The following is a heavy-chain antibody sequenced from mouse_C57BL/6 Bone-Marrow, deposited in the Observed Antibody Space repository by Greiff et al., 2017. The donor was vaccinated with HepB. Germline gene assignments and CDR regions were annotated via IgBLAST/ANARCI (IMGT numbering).Heavy chain of an antibody. D-gene: IGHD2-2*01. CDR1: GFSFNTYA. Sequence: EVKLMESGGGLVQPKGSLKLSCAASGFSFNTYAMNWVRQAPGKGLEWVARIRSKSNNYATYYADSVKDRFTISRDDSESMLYLQMNNLKTEDTAMYYCVRHREGYLAWFAYWGQGTLVTVSA. V-gene: IGHV10-1*01. CDR2: IRSKSNNYAT. CDR3: VRHREGYLAWFAY. J-gene: IGHJ3*01.